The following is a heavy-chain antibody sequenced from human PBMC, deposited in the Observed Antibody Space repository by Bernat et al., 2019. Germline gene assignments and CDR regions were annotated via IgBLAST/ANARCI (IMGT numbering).Heavy chain of an antibody. CDR3: ARDGIAVADY. Sequence: QVQLVESGGGVVQPGRSLRLSCAASGFTFSSYGMHWVRQAPGKGLEWVAVIWYDGSNKYYADSVKGRFTIARDKSKNTLYLQMNSLRAEDTAVYYCARDGIAVADYWGQGTLVTVSS. CDR2: IWYDGSNK. D-gene: IGHD6-19*01. J-gene: IGHJ4*02. CDR1: GFTFSSYG. V-gene: IGHV3-33*01.